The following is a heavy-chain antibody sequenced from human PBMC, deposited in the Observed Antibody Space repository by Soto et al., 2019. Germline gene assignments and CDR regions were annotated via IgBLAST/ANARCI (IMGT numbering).Heavy chain of an antibody. CDR2: IIPILGIT. Sequence: SVKVSCKASGYTFTKYGIIWVRQAPGQGLEWMGRIIPILGITNYAQKFQGRVTITTDTSTSTAYMELSSLRSEDTAVYYCARGDPLLGFGEKVYYGMDVWGQGTTVTVSS. J-gene: IGHJ6*02. D-gene: IGHD3-10*01. CDR3: ARGDPLLGFGEKVYYGMDV. V-gene: IGHV1-69*04. CDR1: GYTFTKYG.